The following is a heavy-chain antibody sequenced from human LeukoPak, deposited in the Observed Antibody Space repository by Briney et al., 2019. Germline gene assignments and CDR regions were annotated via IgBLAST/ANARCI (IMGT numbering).Heavy chain of an antibody. J-gene: IGHJ4*02. CDR2: ISGDGGNT. CDR3: AKDQDVAAAGTWGSIDY. D-gene: IGHD6-13*01. CDR1: AFTFSSYA. V-gene: IGHV3-64*01. Sequence: PGGSLRLSCAASAFTFSSYAMHWVRQAPGKGLEYVSAISGDGGNTFYANSVKGRFTISRDNSKHTLFLQMNSLRPEDTAVYYCAKDQDVAAAGTWGSIDYWGQGTLVTVSS.